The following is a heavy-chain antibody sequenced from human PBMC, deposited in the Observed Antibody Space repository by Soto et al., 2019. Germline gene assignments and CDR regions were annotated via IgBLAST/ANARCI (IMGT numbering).Heavy chain of an antibody. D-gene: IGHD3-9*01. Sequence: EVQLLESGGGLVQPGGSLRLSCAASGFMFSSYVMSWVRQAPGKGLEWVSGVSGSGSRTYYADSVKGRFSISRDNSRNTLYLQLNSLRAEDTALYFCSVLTYVTDADYWGQGTLVTVPS. V-gene: IGHV3-23*01. CDR2: VSGSGSRT. J-gene: IGHJ4*01. CDR3: SVLTYVTDADY. CDR1: GFMFSSYV.